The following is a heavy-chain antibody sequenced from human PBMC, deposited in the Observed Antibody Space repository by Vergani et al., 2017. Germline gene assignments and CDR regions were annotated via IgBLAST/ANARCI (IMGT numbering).Heavy chain of an antibody. CDR3: ARQLGYCSGGSCSPWFDP. CDR2: IYYSGST. V-gene: IGHV4-59*08. Sequence: QVQLQESGPGLVKPSETLSLTCTVSGGSISVYYWSWIRQPPGKGLEWIGNIYYSGSTNYNPSLKSRVTISVDTSKNQFSLKLSSVTAADTAVYYCARQLGYCSGGSCSPWFDPWGQGTLVTVSS. CDR1: GGSISVYY. D-gene: IGHD2-15*01. J-gene: IGHJ5*02.